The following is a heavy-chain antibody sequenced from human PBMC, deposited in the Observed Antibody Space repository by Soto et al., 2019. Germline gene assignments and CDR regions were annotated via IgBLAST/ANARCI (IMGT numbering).Heavy chain of an antibody. Sequence: QVQLQESGPGLVKPSGTLSLTCAVSGGSFTSNNWWTWVRQPPGQGLEWIGEIYRTGSTNYNPSLKSRVTISLDKSEDQFSLTVTSLTAADTAVYYCASRGRGTSVDYWGQGTLVTVSS. V-gene: IGHV4-4*02. D-gene: IGHD1-7*01. CDR1: GGSFTSNNW. CDR3: ASRGRGTSVDY. J-gene: IGHJ4*02. CDR2: IYRTGST.